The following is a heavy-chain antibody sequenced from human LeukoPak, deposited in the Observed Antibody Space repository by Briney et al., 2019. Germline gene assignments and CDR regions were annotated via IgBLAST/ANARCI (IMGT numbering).Heavy chain of an antibody. J-gene: IGHJ3*02. V-gene: IGHV3-7*01. CDR2: IKEDETAK. Sequence: GGSLRLSCAASGFIFNSYWMAWVRQAPGKGLEWVANIKEDETAKYYVDSVRGRFTSSRDNAKNSLYLQMNSLRAEDTAVYYCARALEAGIFDIWGQGTLVTVSS. CDR3: ARALEAGIFDI. D-gene: IGHD6-13*01. CDR1: GFIFNSYW.